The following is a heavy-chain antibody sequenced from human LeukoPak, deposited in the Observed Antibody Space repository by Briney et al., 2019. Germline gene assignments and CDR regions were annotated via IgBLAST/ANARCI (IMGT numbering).Heavy chain of an antibody. Sequence: GRSLRLSCAASGFTFSNYGMHWVRQAPGKGLEWVAVISYDESDKYYADSVKGRFTISRDNSKNTLYLQKNSLRPEDTAVYYCAKGVVAATNAAYYGMDVWGQGTTVTVSS. D-gene: IGHD2-15*01. CDR1: GFTFSNYG. CDR3: AKGVVAATNAAYYGMDV. J-gene: IGHJ6*02. V-gene: IGHV3-30*18. CDR2: ISYDESDK.